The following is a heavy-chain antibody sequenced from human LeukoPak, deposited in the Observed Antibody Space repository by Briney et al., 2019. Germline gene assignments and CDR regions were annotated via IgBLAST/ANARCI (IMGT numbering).Heavy chain of an antibody. J-gene: IGHJ6*02. CDR2: ISYDGSKK. Sequence: PGRSLRLSCAASGLTFSSYGMHWVRQAPGKGLEWVAVISYDGSKKYYADSVKGRFTISRDNSKNTLYLQMNSLRAEDTAVYYCAKDQGGSSWYYYYYGMDVWGQGTTVTVSS. D-gene: IGHD6-13*01. CDR1: GLTFSSYG. CDR3: AKDQGGSSWYYYYYGMDV. V-gene: IGHV3-30*18.